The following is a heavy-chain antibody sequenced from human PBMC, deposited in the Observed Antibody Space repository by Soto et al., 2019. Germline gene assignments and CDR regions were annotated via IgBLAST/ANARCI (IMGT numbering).Heavy chain of an antibody. CDR2: IYYTGTV. D-gene: IGHD6-6*01. Sequence: PSETLSLTCSVSGGSISNTNYYWAWIRQSPGEGLEWIGSIYYTGTVNYNPSLQSRVTISVDTSKNQFSLKLSSVTAADTAVYYCAREKSIAARAGNWFDPWGQGTLVTVSS. CDR1: GGSISNTNYY. V-gene: IGHV4-39*02. J-gene: IGHJ5*02. CDR3: AREKSIAARAGNWFDP.